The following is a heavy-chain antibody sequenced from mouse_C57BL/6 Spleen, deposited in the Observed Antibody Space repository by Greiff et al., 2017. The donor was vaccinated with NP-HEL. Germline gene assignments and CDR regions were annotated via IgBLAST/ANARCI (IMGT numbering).Heavy chain of an antibody. Sequence: VQLQQSGAELVKPGASVKLSCKASGYTFTSYWMHWVKQRPGRGLEWIGRIDPNSGGTKYNEKFKGKATLTVDKPSSTAYMQLSSLTSEDSAVYLCARGIYDGNYAYAMDYWGQGTSVTVSS. J-gene: IGHJ4*01. CDR2: IDPNSGGT. D-gene: IGHD2-1*01. CDR1: GYTFTSYW. CDR3: ARGIYDGNYAYAMDY. V-gene: IGHV1-72*01.